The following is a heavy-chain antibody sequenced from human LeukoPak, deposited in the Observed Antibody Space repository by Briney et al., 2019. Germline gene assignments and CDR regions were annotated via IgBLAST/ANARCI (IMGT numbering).Heavy chain of an antibody. CDR2: TYYRSKRYN. Sequence: SQTLSLTCAISGDSVSSNSAAWNWIRQSPSRGLEWLGRTYYRSKRYNDYAVSVKSRITINPDTSKNQFSLQLNSVTPEDTAVYYCARTYYYDSSGYSSFDYWGQGTLVTVSS. CDR3: ARTYYYDSSGYSSFDY. V-gene: IGHV6-1*01. CDR1: GDSVSSNSAA. D-gene: IGHD3-22*01. J-gene: IGHJ4*02.